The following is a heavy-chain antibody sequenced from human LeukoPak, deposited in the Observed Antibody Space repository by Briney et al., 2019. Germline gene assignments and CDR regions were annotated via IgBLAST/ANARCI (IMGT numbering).Heavy chain of an antibody. CDR3: ARDVREGTIFGVVYYYGMDV. D-gene: IGHD3-3*01. V-gene: IGHV1-18*01. CDR2: ISAYNGNT. Sequence: VASVKVSCKASGGTFSSYAISWVRQAPGQGLEWMGWISAYNGNTNYAQKLQGRVTMTTDTSTSTAYMELRSLRSDDTAVYYCARDVREGTIFGVVYYYGMDVWGQGTTVTVSS. J-gene: IGHJ6*02. CDR1: GGTFSSYA.